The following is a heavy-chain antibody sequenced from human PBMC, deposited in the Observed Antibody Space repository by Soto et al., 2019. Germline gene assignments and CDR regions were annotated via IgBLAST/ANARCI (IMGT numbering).Heavy chain of an antibody. D-gene: IGHD2-15*01. CDR1: GFTFSDSA. V-gene: IGHV3-73*01. Sequence: EVQLVESGGGLVQPGGSLKLSCAASGFTFSDSAMHWVRQASGKGLEWVGRIRSKPNTDATAYAASVKGRFTITGDDSQNTACLQRNSLKAEDTAVYYCTRHVDCSGGSCYSGYYYYMDVWGKGTTVTVSS. J-gene: IGHJ6*03. CDR3: TRHVDCSGGSCYSGYYYYMDV. CDR2: IRSKPNTDAT.